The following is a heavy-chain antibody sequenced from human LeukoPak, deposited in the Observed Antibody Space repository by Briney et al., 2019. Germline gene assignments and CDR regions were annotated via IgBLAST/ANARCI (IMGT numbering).Heavy chain of an antibody. CDR1: GGTFSSYA. Sequence: GSSVKVSCKASGGTFSSYAISWVRQAPGQGLEWMGRIIPILGIANYAQKFQGRVTITADEATYTAYMELNSLRSEDTAMYYCARDWGMGPSSSWAWGQGTLVTVSS. CDR2: IIPILGIA. J-gene: IGHJ5*02. D-gene: IGHD6-13*01. CDR3: ARDWGMGPSSSWA. V-gene: IGHV1-69*04.